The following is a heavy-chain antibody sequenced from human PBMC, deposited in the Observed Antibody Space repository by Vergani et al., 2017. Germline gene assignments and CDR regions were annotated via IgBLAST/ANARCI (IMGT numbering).Heavy chain of an antibody. J-gene: IGHJ4*02. D-gene: IGHD3-22*01. Sequence: QVQLVESGGGVVQPGRSLRLSCAASGFTFSSYAMHWVRQAPGKGLEWVAVISYDGSNKYYADSVKGRFTISRDNSKNTLYLQMNSLRAEDTAVYYCAKNPTTYYYDSSGYYPYYFDYWGQGTLVTVSS. CDR2: ISYDGSNK. V-gene: IGHV3-30-3*02. CDR1: GFTFSSYA. CDR3: AKNPTTYYYDSSGYYPYYFDY.